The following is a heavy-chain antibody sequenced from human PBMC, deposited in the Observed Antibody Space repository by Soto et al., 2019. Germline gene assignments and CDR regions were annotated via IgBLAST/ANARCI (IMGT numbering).Heavy chain of an antibody. CDR3: ARNLAYGGGYTFDY. D-gene: IGHD2-21*01. Sequence: EVQLVESGGGLVQPGGYLSLSCEVSAFTFSDHFIDWFRQAPGKGLEWVGRSRDKAHSYTTEYAASVKGRFTISRDDSRNSLYLQMNSLKTEDTAVYYCARNLAYGGGYTFDYWGQGTLVTVSS. CDR2: SRDKAHSYTT. J-gene: IGHJ4*02. CDR1: AFTFSDHF. V-gene: IGHV3-72*01.